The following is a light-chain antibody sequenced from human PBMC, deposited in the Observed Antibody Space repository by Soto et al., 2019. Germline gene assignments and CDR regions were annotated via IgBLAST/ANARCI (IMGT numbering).Light chain of an antibody. CDR1: SSDIGGHNH. V-gene: IGLV2-14*03. J-gene: IGLJ3*02. CDR3: SSYTSTSIWV. Sequence: QSALTQPASVSGSPGQSITISCTGTSSDIGGHNHVSWYQQHPGKTPKLIIYDVTKRPSGVSNRFSGSKSGNTASLTISGLQAEDEADYYCSSYTSTSIWVFGGGTKLTVL. CDR2: DVT.